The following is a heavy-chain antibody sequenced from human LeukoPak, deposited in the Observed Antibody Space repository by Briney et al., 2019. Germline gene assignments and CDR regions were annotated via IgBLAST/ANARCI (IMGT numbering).Heavy chain of an antibody. V-gene: IGHV3-66*02. CDR3: ARAGSTASDDDAFDI. J-gene: IGHJ3*02. Sequence: GGSLRLSCAASGFTVRRNYMSWVRQAPGKGLEWVSVIYSGGSTYYADSVKGRFTISRDNSKNTLYLQMNSLRAEDTAVYYCARAGSTASDDDAFDIWGQGTMVTVSS. D-gene: IGHD2-2*01. CDR2: IYSGGST. CDR1: GFTVRRNY.